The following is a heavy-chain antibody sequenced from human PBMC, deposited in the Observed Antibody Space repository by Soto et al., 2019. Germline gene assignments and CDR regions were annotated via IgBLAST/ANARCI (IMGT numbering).Heavy chain of an antibody. V-gene: IGHV2-5*02. D-gene: IGHD4-17*01. CDR3: VYRVFGDYFFQF. Sequence: QITLKESGPTLVKPTQTLTLTCTFSGFSLTTQGVHVGWIRQPPGKALEWLALIYWDDNEVYSPSLKKRLTITKDTSKSQVVLTLATVDPVDTATYYCVYRVFGDYFFQFWGQGSLVNVSS. CDR1: GFSLTTQGVH. CDR2: IYWDDNE. J-gene: IGHJ4*02.